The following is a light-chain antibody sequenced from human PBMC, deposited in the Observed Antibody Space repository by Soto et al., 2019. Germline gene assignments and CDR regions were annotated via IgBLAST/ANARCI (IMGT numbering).Light chain of an antibody. CDR1: QSISSW. CDR3: QQYHSYWT. J-gene: IGKJ1*01. Sequence: DIQMTQSPSTLSASLGDRVTITCRAGQSISSWLSWYQLKPGKATKLLIFDSTILKSVVPSRFSGSASGTEFTLTITSLQPDDFSTYYCQQYHSYWTFGQGTKVDIK. CDR2: DST. V-gene: IGKV1-5*01.